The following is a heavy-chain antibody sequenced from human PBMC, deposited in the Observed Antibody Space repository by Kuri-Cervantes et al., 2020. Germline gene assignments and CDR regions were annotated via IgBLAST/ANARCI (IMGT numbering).Heavy chain of an antibody. J-gene: IGHJ4*02. CDR1: GYTFTSYG. D-gene: IGHD3-22*01. CDR2: ISAYNGDT. CDR3: ARDSRPRKRYYYDSSGPDY. Sequence: ASVKVSCKASGYTFTSYGISWVRQAPGQGLEWMGWISAYNGDTNYAQKLQGRVTMTTDTSTSTAYMELRSLRSDDTAVYYCARDSRPRKRYYYDSSGPDYWGQGTLVTVSS. V-gene: IGHV1-18*01.